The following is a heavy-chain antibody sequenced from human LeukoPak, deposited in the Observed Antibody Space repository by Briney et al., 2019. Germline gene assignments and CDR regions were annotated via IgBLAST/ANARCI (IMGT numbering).Heavy chain of an antibody. Sequence: PSQTLSLTCTVPGGSISSGGYYWSWLRQRPGKGLEWIGYIYYSGSTYYNPSLKSRVTISVDTSKNQFSLKLSSVTAADTAVYYCAREQRDITGTTEWFDPWGQGTLVTVSS. CDR2: IYYSGST. CDR1: GGSISSGGYY. CDR3: AREQRDITGTTEWFDP. J-gene: IGHJ5*02. V-gene: IGHV4-31*03. D-gene: IGHD1-7*01.